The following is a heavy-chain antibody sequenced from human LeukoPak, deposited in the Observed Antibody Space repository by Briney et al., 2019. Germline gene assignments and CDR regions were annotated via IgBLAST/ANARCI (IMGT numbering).Heavy chain of an antibody. CDR1: GFTFSYYA. Sequence: GGSLRLSCVASGFTFSYYAFHWVRLAPGKGLEWVAVISFDGNDKYYADSVKGRFTISRDNSRSTLYLQMNSLRLEDTAVYYCARHCDSSGYPQAPYHHYYIDVWGKGTTVTVSS. CDR3: ARHCDSSGYPQAPYHHYYIDV. CDR2: ISFDGNDK. D-gene: IGHD3-22*01. V-gene: IGHV3-30-3*01. J-gene: IGHJ6*03.